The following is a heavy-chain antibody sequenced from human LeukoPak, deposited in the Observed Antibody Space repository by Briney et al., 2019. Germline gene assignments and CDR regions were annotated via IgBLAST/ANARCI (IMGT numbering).Heavy chain of an antibody. V-gene: IGHV3-48*03. J-gene: IGHJ4*02. Sequence: PGGSLRLSCAASGFTFSSYEMNWVRQAPGKGLEWVSYISSSGSTIYYADSVKGRFTISRDNAKNSLYLQMNSLRAEDTAVYYCARESSSSCDYWGQGTLVTVSS. CDR2: ISSSGSTI. CDR1: GFTFSSYE. CDR3: ARESSSSCDY. D-gene: IGHD6-13*01.